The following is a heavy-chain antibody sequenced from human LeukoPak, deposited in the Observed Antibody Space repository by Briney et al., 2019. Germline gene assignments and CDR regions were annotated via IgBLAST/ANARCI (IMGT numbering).Heavy chain of an antibody. CDR3: ARGGSVDTAMTSKIIFDY. J-gene: IGHJ4*02. V-gene: IGHV4-59*01. Sequence: PSETLSLTCTVSGGSISSYYWSWSRQPPGKGLEWIGYIYYSGSTNYNPSLKSRVTISVDTSKNQFSLKLSSVTAADTAVYYCARGGSVDTAMTSKIIFDYWGQGTLVTVSS. CDR2: IYYSGST. D-gene: IGHD5-18*01. CDR1: GGSISSYY.